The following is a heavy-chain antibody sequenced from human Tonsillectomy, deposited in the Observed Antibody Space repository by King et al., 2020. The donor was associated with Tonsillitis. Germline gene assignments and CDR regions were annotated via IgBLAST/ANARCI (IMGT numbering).Heavy chain of an antibody. V-gene: IGHV3-15*01. CDR1: GFTFSNAW. Sequence: QLVQSGGGLVKPGGSLRLSCAASGFTFSNAWMSWVRQAPGKGLEWVGRIKSKTDGGTTDYAAPVKGRFTISRDDSKNTLYLQMNSLKTEDTAVYYCTKYYYDSPDWYFDLWGRGTLVTVSS. CDR3: TKYYYDSPDWYFDL. CDR2: IKSKTDGGTT. D-gene: IGHD3-22*01. J-gene: IGHJ2*01.